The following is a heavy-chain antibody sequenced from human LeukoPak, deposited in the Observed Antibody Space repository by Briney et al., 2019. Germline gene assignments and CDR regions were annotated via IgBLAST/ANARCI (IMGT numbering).Heavy chain of an antibody. CDR2: IWYDGSNK. J-gene: IGHJ5*02. CDR3: AKPGIAAAREGNWFDP. D-gene: IGHD6-13*01. V-gene: IGHV3-33*06. CDR1: GFTFSSYG. Sequence: PGRSLRLSCAASGFTFSSYGMHWVRQAPGKGLEWVAVIWYDGSNKYYADSVKGRFTISRDNSKNTLYLQMNSLRAEDTAVYYCAKPGIAAAREGNWFDPWGQGTLVTVSS.